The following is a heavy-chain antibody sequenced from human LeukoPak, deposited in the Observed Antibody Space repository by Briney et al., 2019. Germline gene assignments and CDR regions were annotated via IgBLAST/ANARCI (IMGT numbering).Heavy chain of an antibody. Sequence: ASVKVSCKASGYTFTSYDINWVRQATGQGLEWMGWMNPNSGNTGYAQKFQGRVTMTRNTSISTAYMELSSLRSEDTAVYYCARGGSGSSWSKLTDAFDIWGQGTMVTVSS. V-gene: IGHV1-8*01. CDR3: ARGGSGSSWSKLTDAFDI. J-gene: IGHJ3*02. D-gene: IGHD6-13*01. CDR2: MNPNSGNT. CDR1: GYTFTSYD.